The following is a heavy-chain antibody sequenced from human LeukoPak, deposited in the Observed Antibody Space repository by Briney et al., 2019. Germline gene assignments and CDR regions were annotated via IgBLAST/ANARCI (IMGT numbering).Heavy chain of an antibody. CDR2: IYYSGST. Sequence: KASETLSLTCTVSGGSISSYYWSWIRQPPGKGLEWIGYIYYSGSTNYNPSLKSRVTISVDTSKNQFSLKLSPVTAADTAVYYCARARYSSGWLDYWGQGTLVTVSS. V-gene: IGHV4-59*01. D-gene: IGHD6-19*01. J-gene: IGHJ4*02. CDR1: GGSISSYY. CDR3: ARARYSSGWLDY.